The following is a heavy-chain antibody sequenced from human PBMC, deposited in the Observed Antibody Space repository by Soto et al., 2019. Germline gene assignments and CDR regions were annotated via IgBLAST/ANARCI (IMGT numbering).Heavy chain of an antibody. CDR3: ARDFGIYAFDI. D-gene: IGHD3-3*01. Sequence: SLRLSCAASRFTFSSYSMNWVRQAPGKGLEWVSYISSSSSTIYYADSVKGRFTISRDNAKNSLYLQMNSLRAEDTAVYYCARDFGIYAFDIWGQGTMVPVSS. J-gene: IGHJ3*02. CDR2: ISSSSSTI. CDR1: RFTFSSYS. V-gene: IGHV3-48*01.